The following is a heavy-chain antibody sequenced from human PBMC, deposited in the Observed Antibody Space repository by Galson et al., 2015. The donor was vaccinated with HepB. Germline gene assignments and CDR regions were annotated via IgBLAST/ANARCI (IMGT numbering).Heavy chain of an antibody. CDR1: GGSISGYY. Sequence: SETLSLTCSVSGGSISGYYWSWIRQPPGKGLEWIAYIHNSGDTNYSPSLKSRVTISVDTSKNQFSLKLSSVTATDTAVYYCARHIYYASNGKRGYFDSWGQGALVTVSS. CDR2: IHNSGDT. D-gene: IGHD2-8*01. J-gene: IGHJ4*02. V-gene: IGHV4-59*08. CDR3: ARHIYYASNGKRGYFDS.